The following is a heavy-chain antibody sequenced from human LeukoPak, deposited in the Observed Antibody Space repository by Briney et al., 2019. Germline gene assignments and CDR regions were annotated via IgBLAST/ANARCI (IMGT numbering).Heavy chain of an antibody. V-gene: IGHV4-34*01. J-gene: IGHJ4*02. CDR2: INHSGST. Sequence: PSETLSLTCAVYDGSFSGYYWSWIRQPPGKGLEWIGEINHSGSTNYNPSLKSRVTISVDTSKNQFSLKLSSVTAADTAVYYCARGRGLYYYGSGSRRNYFDYWGQGTLVTVSS. CDR3: ARGRGLYYYGSGSRRNYFDY. D-gene: IGHD3-10*01. CDR1: DGSFSGYY.